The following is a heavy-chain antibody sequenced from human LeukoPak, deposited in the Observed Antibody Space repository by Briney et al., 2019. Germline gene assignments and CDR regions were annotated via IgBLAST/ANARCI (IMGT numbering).Heavy chain of an antibody. CDR1: GGSISSYY. V-gene: IGHV4-59*01. D-gene: IGHD5-18*01. CDR3: ARDQSGYSYGHYYGMDV. J-gene: IGHJ6*02. Sequence: PSETLSLTCTVSGGSISSYYWSWIRQPPGKGLEWIGYIYYSGSTNYNPSLKSRVTISVDTSKNQFSLKLSSVTAADTAVYYCARDQSGYSYGHYYGMDVWGQGTTVTVPS. CDR2: IYYSGST.